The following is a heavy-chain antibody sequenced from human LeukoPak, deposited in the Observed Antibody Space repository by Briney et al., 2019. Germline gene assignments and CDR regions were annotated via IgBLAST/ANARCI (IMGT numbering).Heavy chain of an antibody. J-gene: IGHJ4*02. CDR3: TRDHITSWQIDF. D-gene: IGHD2-2*01. CDR2: IRYDGSNK. CDR1: RFTFSTYG. V-gene: IGHV3-30*02. Sequence: GGSLRLSCAASRFTFSTYGMHWVHQAPGKALEWVAFIRYDGSNKYYADSVKGRFTISRDTPKNTLYLQMNSLRVEDTAVYYCTRDHITSWQIDFWGQGTMVTVSS.